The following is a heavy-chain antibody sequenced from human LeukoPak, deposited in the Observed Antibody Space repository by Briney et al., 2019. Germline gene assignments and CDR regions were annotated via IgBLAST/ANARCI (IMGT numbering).Heavy chain of an antibody. CDR1: GGSISSGGHY. CDR3: ARTGYSSSWYWFDP. Sequence: SETLSLTCTVSGGSISSGGHYWSWIRQHPGKGLEWIGYIYYSGSTYYNPSLKSRVTISVDTSKNQFSLKLSSVTAADTAVYYCARTGYSSSWYWFDPWGQRTLVTVSS. J-gene: IGHJ5*02. D-gene: IGHD6-13*01. V-gene: IGHV4-31*03. CDR2: IYYSGST.